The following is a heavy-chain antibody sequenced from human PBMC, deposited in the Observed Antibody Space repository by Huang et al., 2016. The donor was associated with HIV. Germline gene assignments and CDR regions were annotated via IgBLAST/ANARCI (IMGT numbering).Heavy chain of an antibody. CDR2: INTNTGSP. CDR3: VRVRRVTDTHCVADCNTLEIFDI. Sequence: QVQLVQSGSELKKPGASVKVSCKASGYIFTNYGVHWVRQAPGQGLEWMGLINTNTGSPWSAQGFTGRFAFSLDTSVNTAYLQISSLKAEDSAIYYCVRVRRVTDTHCVADCNTLEIFDIWGQGTMVTVSA. V-gene: IGHV7-4-1*02. D-gene: IGHD2-21*02. J-gene: IGHJ3*02. CDR1: GYIFTNYG.